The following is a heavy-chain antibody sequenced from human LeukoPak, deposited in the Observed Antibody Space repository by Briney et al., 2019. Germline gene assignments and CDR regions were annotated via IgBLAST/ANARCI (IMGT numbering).Heavy chain of an antibody. CDR1: GFTFSNAW. Sequence: GGSLRLSCAASGFTFSNAWMSWVRQAPGKGLEWVGRIKSKTDGGTTDYAAPVKGRFTISRDDSKNTLYLQMNSLKTEDTAVYYCTTAVPGGYSYGPPGFDPWGQGTLVTVSS. CDR3: TTAVPGGYSYGPPGFDP. CDR2: IKSKTDGGTT. V-gene: IGHV3-15*01. J-gene: IGHJ5*02. D-gene: IGHD5-18*01.